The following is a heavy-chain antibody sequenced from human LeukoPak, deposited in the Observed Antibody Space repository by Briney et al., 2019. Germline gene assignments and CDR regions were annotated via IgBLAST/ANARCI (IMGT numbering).Heavy chain of an antibody. V-gene: IGHV3-9*03. D-gene: IGHD6-19*01. J-gene: IGHJ4*02. Sequence: PAGSLSLYCAASGFTFDDYAMHWVRQAPGKGLGWVSGIGWNGSSIGYTDSVKGRFTISRDNDTNSLYLQMNSLRAEDMALYNWRKDTTEDCHSGIAVAGTGGFDYWWERPPVTVAS. CDR3: RKDTTEDCHSGIAVAGTGGFDY. CDR1: GFTFDDYA. CDR2: IGWNGSSI.